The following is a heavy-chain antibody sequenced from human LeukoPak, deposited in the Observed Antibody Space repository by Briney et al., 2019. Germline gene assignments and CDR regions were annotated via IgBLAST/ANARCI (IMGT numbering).Heavy chain of an antibody. V-gene: IGHV1-69*01. CDR1: GGTFSSYA. Sequence: ASVKVSCKASGGTFSSYAISWVRQAPGQGLEWMGGIIPIFGTANYAQKFQGRVTITADESTSTAYMELSSLRSEDTAVYYCARVRIGYCSSTSCYTAGYYYYGMDVWGQGTTVTVSS. D-gene: IGHD2-2*02. J-gene: IGHJ6*02. CDR3: ARVRIGYCSSTSCYTAGYYYYGMDV. CDR2: IIPIFGTA.